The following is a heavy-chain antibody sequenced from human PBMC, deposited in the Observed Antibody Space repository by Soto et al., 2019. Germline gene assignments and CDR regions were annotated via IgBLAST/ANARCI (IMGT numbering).Heavy chain of an antibody. CDR2: IYYSGST. D-gene: IGHD6-6*01. Sequence: SETLSLTCTVSGGSISSYYWSWIRQPPGKGLEWIGYIYYSGSTNYNPSLKSRVTISVDTSKNQFSLKLSSVTAADTAVYYCARGGIAARNWFDPWGQGTLVTVSS. CDR3: ARGGIAARNWFDP. CDR1: GGSISSYY. J-gene: IGHJ5*02. V-gene: IGHV4-59*01.